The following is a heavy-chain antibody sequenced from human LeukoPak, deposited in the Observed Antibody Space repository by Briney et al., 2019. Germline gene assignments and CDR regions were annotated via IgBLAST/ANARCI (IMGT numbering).Heavy chain of an antibody. CDR2: ISYDGSNK. V-gene: IGHV3-30*01. CDR3: ARDPFRTVVAATPNWFDP. D-gene: IGHD2-15*01. CDR1: GFTFSSYA. J-gene: IGHJ5*02. Sequence: GGSLRLSCAASGFTFSSYAMHWVRQAPGKGLEWVAVISYDGSNKYYADPVKGRFTISRDNSKNTLYLQMNSLRAEDTAVYYCARDPFRTVVAATPNWFDPWGQGTLVTVSS.